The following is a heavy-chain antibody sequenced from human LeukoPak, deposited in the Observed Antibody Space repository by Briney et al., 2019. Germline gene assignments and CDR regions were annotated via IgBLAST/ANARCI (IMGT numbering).Heavy chain of an antibody. Sequence: PGGSLRLSCAASGFTFSSYSMNWVRQAPGKGLEWVSDISSSSSTIYYADSVKGRFTISRDNAKNSLYLQMNSLRAEDTAVYYCASLLEWLLYPTKDAFDIWGQGTIVTVSS. V-gene: IGHV3-48*01. CDR1: GFTFSSYS. D-gene: IGHD3-3*01. J-gene: IGHJ3*02. CDR2: ISSSSSTI. CDR3: ASLLEWLLYPTKDAFDI.